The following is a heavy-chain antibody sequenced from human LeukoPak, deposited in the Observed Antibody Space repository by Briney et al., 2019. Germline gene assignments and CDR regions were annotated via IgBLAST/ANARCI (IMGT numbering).Heavy chain of an antibody. CDR3: AKSGYSGSYLDY. CDR1: GFTFSSYG. Sequence: GGSLRLSCAASGFTFSSYGMSWVRQAPGKGLEWVSAISGSGGSTYYADSVKGRFTISRDNSKNTLYLQMNSLRAEDTAVYYCAKSGYSGSYLDYWGQGTLVTVSS. V-gene: IGHV3-23*01. CDR2: ISGSGGST. D-gene: IGHD1-26*01. J-gene: IGHJ4*02.